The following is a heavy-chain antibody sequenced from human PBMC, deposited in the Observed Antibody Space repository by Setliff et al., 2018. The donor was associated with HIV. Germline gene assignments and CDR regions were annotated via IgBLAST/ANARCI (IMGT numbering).Heavy chain of an antibody. CDR2: INTDSGTP. D-gene: IGHD2-21*01. CDR1: ADTFTNCL. J-gene: IGHJ3*02. Sequence: ASVKVSCKASADTFTNCLINWVRQAPGQGLEWMGWINTDSGTPTYGQGFTGRFVLSLDTSVSTAYLQISSLRAEDTAVYYCARDYYCGRDCYSAFDSWGQGTMVTVSS. V-gene: IGHV7-4-1*02. CDR3: ARDYYCGRDCYSAFDS.